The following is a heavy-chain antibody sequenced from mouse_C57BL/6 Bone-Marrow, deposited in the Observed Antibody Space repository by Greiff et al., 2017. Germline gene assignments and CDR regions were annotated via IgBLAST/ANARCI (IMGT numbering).Heavy chain of an antibody. CDR2: IYPRSGNT. V-gene: IGHV1-81*01. CDR1: GYTFTSYG. D-gene: IGHD1-1*01. CDR3: ARRYYGSSDFDY. Sequence: LQESGAELARPGASVKLSCKASGYTFTSYGISWVKQRTGQGLEWIGEIYPRSGNTYYNEKFKGKATLTADKSSSTAYMELRSLTSEDSAVYFCARRYYGSSDFDYWGQGTTLTVSS. J-gene: IGHJ2*01.